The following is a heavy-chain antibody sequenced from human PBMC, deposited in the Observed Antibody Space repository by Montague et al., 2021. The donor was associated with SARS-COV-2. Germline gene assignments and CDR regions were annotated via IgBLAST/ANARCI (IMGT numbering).Heavy chain of an antibody. V-gene: IGHV4-39*01. Sequence: SETLSLTCTVSGGSISSSSYYWGWIRQPPGKGLEWIGSIYYSGSTYYNPSLKSRVTISVDTSKNQFSLQLSSVTAADTAVYYCARLEDSSGWFKPDAFDIWGQGTMVTVSS. CDR3: ARLEDSSGWFKPDAFDI. D-gene: IGHD6-19*01. CDR2: IYYSGST. J-gene: IGHJ3*02. CDR1: GGSISSSSYY.